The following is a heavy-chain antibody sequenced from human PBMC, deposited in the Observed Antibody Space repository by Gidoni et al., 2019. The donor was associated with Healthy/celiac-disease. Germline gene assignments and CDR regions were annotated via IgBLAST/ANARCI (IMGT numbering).Heavy chain of an antibody. CDR2: IYYRGSA. J-gene: IGHJ3*02. CDR1: GGSLSSYY. V-gene: IGHV4-59*08. D-gene: IGHD4-17*01. CDR3: ARTLSDYGDFDAFDI. Sequence: QVQLQESGPGLVKPSETLSLTCTVSGGSLSSYYWSWIRQPPGKGLEWIGYIYYRGSANYNPSLKSRVTISVDTSKNQFSLKLSSVTAADTAVYYCARTLSDYGDFDAFDICVQGTMVTVSS.